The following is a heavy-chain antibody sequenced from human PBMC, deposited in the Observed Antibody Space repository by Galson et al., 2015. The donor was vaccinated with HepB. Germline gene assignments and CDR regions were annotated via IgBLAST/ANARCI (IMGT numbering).Heavy chain of an antibody. Sequence: QSGAEVKKPGESLRISCKGSGYRFTSYWISWVRQMPGKGLEWMGRIDPSDSYSYNSPSFQGHVTISVDKPISTAYLQWSSLKASDTAIYYCARHEGQVRSLGYFDLWGRGTLVTVSS. D-gene: IGHD1-26*01. CDR3: ARHEGQVRSLGYFDL. CDR2: IDPSDSYS. J-gene: IGHJ2*01. V-gene: IGHV5-10-1*01. CDR1: GYRFTSYW.